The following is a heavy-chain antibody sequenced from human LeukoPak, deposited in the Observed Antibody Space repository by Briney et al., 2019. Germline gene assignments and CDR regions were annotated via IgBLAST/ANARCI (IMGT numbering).Heavy chain of an antibody. V-gene: IGHV4-4*09. CDR3: ARHSSSSSWHYYYYMDV. CDR1: GGSISNYY. D-gene: IGHD6-13*01. CDR2: IYTSGST. J-gene: IGHJ6*03. Sequence: SETLSLTCTVSGGSISNYYWSWIRQPAGRGLEWIGYIYTSGSTNYNPSLKSRVTISVDTSKNQFSLKLSSVTAADTAVYYCARHSSSSSWHYYYYMDVWGKGTTVTVSS.